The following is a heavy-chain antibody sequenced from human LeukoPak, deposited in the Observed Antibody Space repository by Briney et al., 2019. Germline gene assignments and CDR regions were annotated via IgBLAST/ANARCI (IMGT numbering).Heavy chain of an antibody. J-gene: IGHJ4*02. V-gene: IGHV3-66*01. Sequence: GGSLRLSCAASGFTVSSNYMTWVRQAPGKGLEWVSVIYSGGSTYYADSVKGGFTISRDNSKSTLYLQMNSLRVEDTAVYYCAGVRDYGNVGVDYWGQGTLVTVSS. CDR2: IYSGGST. D-gene: IGHD4-17*01. CDR3: AGVRDYGNVGVDY. CDR1: GFTVSSNY.